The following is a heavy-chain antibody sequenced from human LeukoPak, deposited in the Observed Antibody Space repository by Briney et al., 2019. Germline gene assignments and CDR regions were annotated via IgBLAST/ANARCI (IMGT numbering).Heavy chain of an antibody. CDR3: ARDRSMSGVVTIDF. D-gene: IGHD3-3*01. CDR2: IKQDGSET. V-gene: IGHV3-7*01. CDR1: GFSFSNSW. Sequence: GGSLRLSCAASGFSFSNSWMTWVRQSPGKGLEWVANIKQDGSETYYVDSVMGRFTISRLNAKNSVYLQMNSLRAEYTAVYYCARDRSMSGVVTIDFGGQGTLVTVSS. J-gene: IGHJ4*02.